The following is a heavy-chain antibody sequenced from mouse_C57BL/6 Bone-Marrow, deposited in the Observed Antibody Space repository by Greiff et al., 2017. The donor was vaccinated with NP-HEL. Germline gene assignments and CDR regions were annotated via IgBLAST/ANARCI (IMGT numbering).Heavy chain of an antibody. V-gene: IGHV1-50*01. CDR2: IDPSDSYT. CDR1: GYTFTSYW. CDR3: ARHWVYYFDY. Sequence: VQLQQPGAELVKPGASVKLSCKASGYTFTSYWMQWVKQRPGQGLEWIGEIDPSDSYTNYNQKFKGKATLTVDTYSSTAYMQLSSLTSEDSAVYYCARHWVYYFDYWGQGTTLTVSS. J-gene: IGHJ2*01. D-gene: IGHD4-1*01.